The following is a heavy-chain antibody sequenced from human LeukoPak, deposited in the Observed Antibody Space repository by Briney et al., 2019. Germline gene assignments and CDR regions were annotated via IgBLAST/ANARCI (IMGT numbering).Heavy chain of an antibody. CDR3: ARATWDFWSGKTARHYYYYMDV. CDR1: GYTFTGYY. J-gene: IGHJ6*03. Sequence: ASVKVSCKASGYTFTGYYMHWVRQAPGQGLEWMGWINPNSGGTNYAQKFQGRVTMTRDTSISTAYMELSRLRSDDTAVYYCARATWDFWSGKTARHYYYYMDVWGKGTTVTVSS. D-gene: IGHD3-3*01. V-gene: IGHV1-2*02. CDR2: INPNSGGT.